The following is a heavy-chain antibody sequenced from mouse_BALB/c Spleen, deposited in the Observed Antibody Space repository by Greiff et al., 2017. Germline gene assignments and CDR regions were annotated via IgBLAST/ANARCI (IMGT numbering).Heavy chain of an antibody. V-gene: IGHV5-6-3*01. CDR1: GFTFSSYG. Sequence: EVHLVESGGGLVQPGGSLKLSCAASGFTFSSYGMSWVRQTPDKRLELVATINSNGGSTYYPDSVKGRFTISRDNAKNTLYLQMSSLKSEDTAMYYCAREGIYYDDDGGGYYDAMDYWGQGTSVTVSS. CDR2: INSNGGST. CDR3: AREGIYYDDDGGGYYDAMDY. D-gene: IGHD2-4*01. J-gene: IGHJ4*01.